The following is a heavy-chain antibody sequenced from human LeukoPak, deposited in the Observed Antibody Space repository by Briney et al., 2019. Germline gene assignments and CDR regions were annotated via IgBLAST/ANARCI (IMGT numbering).Heavy chain of an antibody. Sequence: PSQTLSLTCTVSGVSISSGNYYWSWIRQHPGKGLEWIGYIHHSGSTYYNPSLKSRVIISVDTSKNQFSLKLNSVTAADTAVYYCATYGSGSYRFDPWGQGTLVTVSS. J-gene: IGHJ5*02. CDR1: GVSISSGNYY. D-gene: IGHD3-10*01. CDR2: IHHSGST. V-gene: IGHV4-31*03. CDR3: ATYGSGSYRFDP.